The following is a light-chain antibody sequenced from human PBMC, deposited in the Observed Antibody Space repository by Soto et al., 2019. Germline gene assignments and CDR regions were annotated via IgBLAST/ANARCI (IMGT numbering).Light chain of an antibody. CDR3: QQYGSSPGLT. V-gene: IGKV3-20*01. CDR1: QSVSSGS. J-gene: IGKJ4*01. CDR2: GAS. Sequence: ERVMTQSPATLSVSPGERATLSCRAIQSVSSGSLAWYQQKPGQAPRLLIYGASSRATGIPDRFSGSGSGTDFTLTINRLEPEDFVVYYCQQYGSSPGLTFGGGTKVDIK.